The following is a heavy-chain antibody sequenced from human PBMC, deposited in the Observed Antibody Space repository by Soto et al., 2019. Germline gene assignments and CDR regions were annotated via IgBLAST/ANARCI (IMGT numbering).Heavy chain of an antibody. CDR2: INAGNGNT. Sequence: QVQLVQSGAEVKKPGASVKVSCKASGYTFTSYAMHWVRQAPGQRLEWRGWINAGNGNTKYSQKFQGRVTITRDTSASTDYMELSSLRSEDTAVYYCARDSITIFGVVITQISDAFDIWGQGTMVTVSS. D-gene: IGHD3-3*01. J-gene: IGHJ3*02. CDR3: ARDSITIFGVVITQISDAFDI. V-gene: IGHV1-3*01. CDR1: GYTFTSYA.